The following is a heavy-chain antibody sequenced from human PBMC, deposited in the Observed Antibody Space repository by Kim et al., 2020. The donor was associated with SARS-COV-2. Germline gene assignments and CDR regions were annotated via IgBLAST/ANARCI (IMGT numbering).Heavy chain of an antibody. Sequence: GGSLRLSCAASGFTFSSYGMHWVRQAPGKGLEWVAVISYDGSNKYYADSVKGRFTISRDNSKNTLYLQMNSLRAEDTAVYYCAVLCPKGYYYYGMDVWGQGTTVTVSS. J-gene: IGHJ6*02. CDR2: ISYDGSNK. CDR1: GFTFSSYG. V-gene: IGHV3-30*03. CDR3: AVLCPKGYYYYGMDV.